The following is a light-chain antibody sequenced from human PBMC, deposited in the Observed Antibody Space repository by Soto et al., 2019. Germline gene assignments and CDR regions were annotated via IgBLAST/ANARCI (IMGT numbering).Light chain of an antibody. CDR1: HSISSW. V-gene: IGKV1-5*03. CDR2: KAS. Sequence: DIQMTQSPSTLSASVGDRVTITCRASHSISSWLAWYQQKPGQDPKLLIYKASSLESGVPSRFSGSGSGTEFTLTISSLQPDDFATYYCQQYNSYPWTFGQGTKVEIK. J-gene: IGKJ1*01. CDR3: QQYNSYPWT.